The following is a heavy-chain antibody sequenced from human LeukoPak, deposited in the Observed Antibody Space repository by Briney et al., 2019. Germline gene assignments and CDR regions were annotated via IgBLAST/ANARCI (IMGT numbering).Heavy chain of an antibody. V-gene: IGHV1-2*04. D-gene: IGHD1-26*01. CDR2: INPNNGGT. J-gene: IGHJ4*02. Sequence: ASVKVSSKASGYTFTGYYIHWVRQAPGQGLEWMGWINPNNGGTNYVQRFQGWVTMTRDTSISTAYMELSRLRSNDTAVYYCARDRHSGNYYLDYWGQGTLVTVSS. CDR3: ARDRHSGNYYLDY. CDR1: GYTFTGYY.